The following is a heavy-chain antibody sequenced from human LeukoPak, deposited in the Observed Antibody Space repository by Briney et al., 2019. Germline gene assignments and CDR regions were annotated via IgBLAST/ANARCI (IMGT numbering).Heavy chain of an antibody. Sequence: PGGSLRLSCAASGFTFSNAWMSWVRQAPGKGLEWVGRIKSKTDGGTTDYAAPVKGRFTISRDDSKNTLYLQMNSLKTEDTAVYYCTTALRTVTTPYYYYGMDVWGQGTTVTVSS. CDR1: GFTFSNAW. CDR2: IKSKTDGGTT. CDR3: TTALRTVTTPYYYYGMDV. D-gene: IGHD4-17*01. V-gene: IGHV3-15*01. J-gene: IGHJ6*02.